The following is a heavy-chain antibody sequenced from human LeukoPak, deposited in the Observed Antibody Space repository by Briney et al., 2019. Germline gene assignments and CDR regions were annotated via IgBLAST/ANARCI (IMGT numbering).Heavy chain of an antibody. D-gene: IGHD3-10*01. J-gene: IGHJ3*02. CDR3: ARGDRGAFDI. Sequence: GGSLRLSCAASGFTFSIYWMSWVRQAPGKGLEWVANIKQDGSEKYYVDSVKGRFTISRDNAKNSLYLQMNSLRAEDTAVYYCARGDRGAFDIWGQGTMVTVSS. V-gene: IGHV3-7*05. CDR1: GFTFSIYW. CDR2: IKQDGSEK.